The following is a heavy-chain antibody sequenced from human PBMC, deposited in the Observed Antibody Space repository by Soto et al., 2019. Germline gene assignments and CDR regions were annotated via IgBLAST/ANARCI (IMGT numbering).Heavy chain of an antibody. V-gene: IGHV3-30*18. J-gene: IGHJ4*02. CDR3: AKDSAVAGTLLLLVDY. D-gene: IGHD6-19*01. CDR1: GFTFSSYG. CDR2: ISYDGSNK. Sequence: GGSLRLSCAASGFTFSSYGMHWVRQAPGKGLEWVAVISYDGSNKYYADSVKGRFTISRDNSKNTLYLQMNSLRAEDTAVYYCAKDSAVAGTLLLLVDYWGQGTLVTVSS.